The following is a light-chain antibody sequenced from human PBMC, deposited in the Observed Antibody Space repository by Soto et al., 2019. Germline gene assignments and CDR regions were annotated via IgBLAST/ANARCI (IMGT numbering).Light chain of an antibody. J-gene: IGKJ3*01. Sequence: DIPMTQSPSTLSASVGDRVTITCRASQSISSWLAWYQQKPGTAPKLLIYKASSLESGVPSRFSGSGSGTEFTLTISSLQPDDFATYYCQQYNSYSFGPGTKWIS. CDR1: QSISSW. CDR3: QQYNSYS. V-gene: IGKV1-5*03. CDR2: KAS.